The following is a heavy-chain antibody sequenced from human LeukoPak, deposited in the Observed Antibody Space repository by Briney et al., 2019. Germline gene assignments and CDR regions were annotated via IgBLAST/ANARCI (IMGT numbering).Heavy chain of an antibody. D-gene: IGHD3-9*01. CDR3: AKGRYFDWLDWFDP. V-gene: IGHV4-59*11. Sequence: PSETLSLTCNVSGESISSHYWSWTRQSPGKGLEWIGYVTNSGTTKFNPSLKSRVTISRDTSKNQISLRLSSVTAADTAVYYCAKGRYFDWLDWFDPWGQGTLVTVSS. CDR2: VTNSGTT. CDR1: GESISSHY. J-gene: IGHJ5*02.